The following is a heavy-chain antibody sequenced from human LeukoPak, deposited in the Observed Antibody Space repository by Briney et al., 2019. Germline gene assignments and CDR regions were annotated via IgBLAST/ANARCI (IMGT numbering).Heavy chain of an antibody. CDR1: GGSFSGYY. CDR3: ARESSGTH. Sequence: SETLSLTCAVYGGSFSGYYWSWIRQPPGKGLEWIGEINHSGSTNYNPSLKSRVTISVDTSKNQFSLKLSSVTAADTAVYYCARESSGTHWGQGTLVTVSS. J-gene: IGHJ4*02. D-gene: IGHD3-22*01. V-gene: IGHV4-34*01. CDR2: INHSGST.